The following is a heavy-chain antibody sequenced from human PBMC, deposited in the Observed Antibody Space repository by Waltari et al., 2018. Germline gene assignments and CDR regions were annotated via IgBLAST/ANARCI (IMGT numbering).Heavy chain of an antibody. CDR1: GLSLSTSGVG. Sequence: QITLKESGPTLVKPTQTLTLPCTFSGLSLSTSGVGVGWLRTPPGKALEWLALIYWDDDKRYSPSLKSRLTITKDTSKNQVVLTMTNMDPVDTATYYCAHIARPGYYDFWSGYPYFDYWGQGTLVTVSS. J-gene: IGHJ4*02. V-gene: IGHV2-5*02. D-gene: IGHD3-3*01. CDR3: AHIARPGYYDFWSGYPYFDY. CDR2: IYWDDDK.